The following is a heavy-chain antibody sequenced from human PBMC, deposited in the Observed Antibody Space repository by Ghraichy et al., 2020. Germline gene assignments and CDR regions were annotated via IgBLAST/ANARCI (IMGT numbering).Heavy chain of an antibody. Sequence: SQTLSLTCAVYGGSFSGYYWSWIRQPPGKGLEWIGEINHSGSTNYNPSLKSRVTISVDTSKNQFSLKLSSVTAADTAVYYCARVTNFWSGYYLGIGWFDPWGQGTLVTVSS. J-gene: IGHJ5*02. V-gene: IGHV4-34*01. D-gene: IGHD3-3*01. CDR3: ARVTNFWSGYYLGIGWFDP. CDR2: INHSGST. CDR1: GGSFSGYY.